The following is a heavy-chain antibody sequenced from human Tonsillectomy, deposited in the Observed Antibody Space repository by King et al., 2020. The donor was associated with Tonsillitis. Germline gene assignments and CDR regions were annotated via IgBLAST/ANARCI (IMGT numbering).Heavy chain of an antibody. V-gene: IGHV4-38-2*02. Sequence: QLQESGPGLVKPSETLSLTCTVSGYSISSGYYWGWIRQPPGKGLEWIGRIYHSGSTYYNPSLKSRVTISVDTSKNQFSLKLSSVTAADTAVYYCARVGGDSSGYYYGRTLYYFDYWGQGTLVTVSS. J-gene: IGHJ4*02. D-gene: IGHD3-22*01. CDR1: GYSISSGYY. CDR3: ARVGGDSSGYYYGRTLYYFDY. CDR2: IYHSGST.